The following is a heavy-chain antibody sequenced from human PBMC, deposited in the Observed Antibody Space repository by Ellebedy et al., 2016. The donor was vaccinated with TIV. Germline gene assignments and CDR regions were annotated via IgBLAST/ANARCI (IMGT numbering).Heavy chain of an antibody. CDR1: GFTFSSYW. V-gene: IGHV3-74*01. CDR3: ARGPLAPDY. CDR2: INTDGSR. Sequence: PGGSLRLSCAASGFTFSSYWMHWVRQVPGKGLVWVSRINTDGSRSYADSVKGRFTISRDNAKNTLYLQMNSLRAEDTAVYYCARGPLAPDYWGQGTLVTVSS. J-gene: IGHJ4*02.